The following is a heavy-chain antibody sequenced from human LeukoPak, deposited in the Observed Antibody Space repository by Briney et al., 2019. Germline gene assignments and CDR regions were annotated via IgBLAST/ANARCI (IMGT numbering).Heavy chain of an antibody. CDR1: GYTFSSYG. D-gene: IGHD3-22*01. CDR3: AREGDSILDI. J-gene: IGHJ3*02. V-gene: IGHV1-18*01. Sequence: ASVKVSCKASGYTFSSYGVSWVRQAPGQGLEWMGWISSYNVNTNYAQKLQGRVTMTTDTSTSTAYMELRSLRSDDTAVYYCAREGDSILDIWGQGTMVTVSS. CDR2: ISSYNVNT.